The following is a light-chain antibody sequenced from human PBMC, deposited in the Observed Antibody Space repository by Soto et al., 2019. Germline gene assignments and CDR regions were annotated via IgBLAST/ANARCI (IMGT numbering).Light chain of an antibody. CDR3: QQYSSYPYT. Sequence: DIPMTQSPSTLSASVGDRVTITCRASQSISSWLAWYQQKPGTAPKLLIYKASSLQSGVPSRFSGSGSGTEFTLTISSLQPDDFANYYCQQYSSYPYTFGQGTKLEIK. CDR1: QSISSW. CDR2: KAS. J-gene: IGKJ2*01. V-gene: IGKV1-5*03.